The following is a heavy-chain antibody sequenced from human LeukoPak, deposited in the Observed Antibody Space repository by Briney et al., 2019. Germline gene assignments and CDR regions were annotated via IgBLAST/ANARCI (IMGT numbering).Heavy chain of an antibody. D-gene: IGHD2-21*01. CDR3: ASQTSIAAYFDS. Sequence: GGSLRLSCAASGFTYNMHWVRQAPGKGLEWVAFISFDGSTAYYADSVQGRFTFSRDTSNNTLHLQMNSLRTEDTAVYYCASQTSIAAYFDSWGQGTLVPVSS. J-gene: IGHJ4*02. CDR1: GFTYN. CDR2: ISFDGSTA. V-gene: IGHV3-30*04.